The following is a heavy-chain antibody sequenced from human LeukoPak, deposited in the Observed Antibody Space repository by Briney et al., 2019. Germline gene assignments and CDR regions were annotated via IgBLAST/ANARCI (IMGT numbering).Heavy chain of an antibody. J-gene: IGHJ3*02. Sequence: PSETLSLTCTVSGDFISTYYWSWIRQPPGKGLEWIAYIYNSGSTNNPSLKSRVTISADTSNNQLSLNLSSVTAADTAIYYCARGANYGDYGLDAFDIWGQGTMVTVSS. V-gene: IGHV4-59*01. CDR1: GDFISTYY. CDR2: IYNSGST. D-gene: IGHD4-17*01. CDR3: ARGANYGDYGLDAFDI.